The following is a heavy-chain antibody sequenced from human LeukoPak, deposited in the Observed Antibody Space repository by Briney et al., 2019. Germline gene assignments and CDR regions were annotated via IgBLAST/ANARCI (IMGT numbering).Heavy chain of an antibody. CDR3: AKDSSIAAAGRLGFDY. V-gene: IGHV3-30*02. CDR2: IRYGGSDT. Sequence: PGGSLRLSCATSGFTFSTSGMHWVRQAPGKGLEWVAFIRYGGSDTYYADSVKGRFIISRDNSKNTLYLQMNSLRVEDTAVYYCAKDSSIAAAGRLGFDYWGQGTLVTVSS. CDR1: GFTFSTSG. J-gene: IGHJ4*02. D-gene: IGHD6-13*01.